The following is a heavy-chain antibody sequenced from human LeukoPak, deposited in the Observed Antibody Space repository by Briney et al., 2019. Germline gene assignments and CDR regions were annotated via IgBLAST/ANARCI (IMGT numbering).Heavy chain of an antibody. D-gene: IGHD2-2*02. CDR2: INTNTGNP. V-gene: IGHV7-4-1*02. CDR1: GYTFTSYA. CDR3: ARDGYCSSTSCYTGSYYYYYMDV. Sequence: ASVKVSCKASGYTFTSYAMNWVRQAPGQGLEWMGWINTNTGNPTYAQGFTGRFVFSLDTSVSTAYLQISSLKAEDTAVYYCARDGYCSSTSCYTGSYYYYYMDVWGKGTTVTVSS. J-gene: IGHJ6*03.